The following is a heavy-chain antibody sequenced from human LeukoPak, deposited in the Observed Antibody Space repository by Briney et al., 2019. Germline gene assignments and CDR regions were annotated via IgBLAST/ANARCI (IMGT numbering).Heavy chain of an antibody. V-gene: IGHV3-30*02. J-gene: IGHJ4*02. D-gene: IGHD3-9*01. CDR3: AKDSLGLTGYYKTFDY. Sequence: GGSLRLSCAVSGFTFSSYGMYWVRQAPGKGLEWVAFIRYDGSNKYYADSVKGRFTISRDNSKNTPYLQMNSLRAADTAVYYCAKDSLGLTGYYKTFDYWGQGTLVTVSS. CDR1: GFTFSSYG. CDR2: IRYDGSNK.